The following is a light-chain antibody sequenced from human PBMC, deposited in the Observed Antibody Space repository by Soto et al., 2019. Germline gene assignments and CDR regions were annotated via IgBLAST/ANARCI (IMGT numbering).Light chain of an antibody. CDR2: GAS. V-gene: IGKV3-20*01. CDR3: HQYGTSPFT. Sequence: DIVMTQSPDSLAVSLGERATINCRAGQSVTSNYLAWYQQKPGQAPRLLIFGASIRDTGLPDRFSGSGSGTDFTLTINRLEPEDFGVYYCHQYGTSPFTFGQGTRLEIK. J-gene: IGKJ5*01. CDR1: QSVTSNY.